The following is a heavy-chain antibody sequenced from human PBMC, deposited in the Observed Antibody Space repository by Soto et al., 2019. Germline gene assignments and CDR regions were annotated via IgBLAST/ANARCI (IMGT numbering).Heavy chain of an antibody. D-gene: IGHD2-2*01. J-gene: IGHJ3*02. CDR1: RVTVRIYY. CDR3: ARALGYCSSTSCFKAFDI. V-gene: IGHV3-66*01. CDR2: IYSGGST. Sequence: GCSMGLGCAASRVTVRIYYMSWFRQAPRKGLEWVLIIYSGGSTYYAESVKDRFTISRDNSKNTLYLQMNSLRVEDTAVYYCARALGYCSSTSCFKAFDIWGQGTMVTVSS.